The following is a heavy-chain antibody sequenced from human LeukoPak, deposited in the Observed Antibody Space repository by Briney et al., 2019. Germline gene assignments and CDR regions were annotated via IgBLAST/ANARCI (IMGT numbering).Heavy chain of an antibody. Sequence: GSLRLSCAASGFTFSSYSMNWVRQAPGKGLEWDSYISSSSSTIYYADSVKGRFTISRDNAKNSLYLQMNSLRAEDTAVYYCAKDKVGLAPKNHYYYYGMDVWGQGTTVTVSS. V-gene: IGHV3-48*04. CDR2: ISSSSSTI. J-gene: IGHJ6*01. D-gene: IGHD2-2*01. CDR3: AKDKVGLAPKNHYYYYGMDV. CDR1: GFTFSSYS.